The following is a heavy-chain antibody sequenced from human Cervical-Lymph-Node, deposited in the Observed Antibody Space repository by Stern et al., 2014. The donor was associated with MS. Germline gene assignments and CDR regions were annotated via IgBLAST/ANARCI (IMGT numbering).Heavy chain of an antibody. CDR3: ARDLYYDSSGYYPTFDY. CDR1: GYTFTSYG. CDR2: ISAYNGNT. Sequence: VQLVQSGAEVKKPGASVKVSCKASGYTFTSYGISWVRQAPGQGLEWMGWISAYNGNTNYAQKLQGRVTMTTDTSTSTAYMELRSLRSDDTAVYYCARDLYYDSSGYYPTFDYWGQGTLVTVSS. V-gene: IGHV1-18*04. D-gene: IGHD3-22*01. J-gene: IGHJ4*02.